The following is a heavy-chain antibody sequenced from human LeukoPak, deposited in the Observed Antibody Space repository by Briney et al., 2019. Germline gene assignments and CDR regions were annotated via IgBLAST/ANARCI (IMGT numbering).Heavy chain of an antibody. D-gene: IGHD2-2*03. J-gene: IGHJ4*02. Sequence: HPGGSLRLSCAASGFTFDDYAMHWVRRAPGKGLEWVSGISWNSGSIGYADSVKGRFTISRDNAKNSLYLQMNSLRAEDTALYYFAKDRRGYWGTFDYWGQGTLVTVSS. CDR1: GFTFDDYA. CDR3: AKDRRGYWGTFDY. CDR2: ISWNSGSI. V-gene: IGHV3-9*01.